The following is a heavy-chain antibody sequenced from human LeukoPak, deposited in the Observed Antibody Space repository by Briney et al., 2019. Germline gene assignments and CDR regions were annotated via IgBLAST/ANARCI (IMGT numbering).Heavy chain of an antibody. Sequence: SETLSLTCAVSGGSISSGGYSWSWIRQPPGKGLEWIGYIYHSGSTYYNPSLKSRVTISVDRSKNQFSLKLSSVTAADTAVYYGARGSRIAAAALDYWGQGTLVTVSS. J-gene: IGHJ4*02. CDR1: GGSISSGGYS. D-gene: IGHD6-13*01. V-gene: IGHV4-30-2*01. CDR2: IYHSGST. CDR3: ARGSRIAAAALDY.